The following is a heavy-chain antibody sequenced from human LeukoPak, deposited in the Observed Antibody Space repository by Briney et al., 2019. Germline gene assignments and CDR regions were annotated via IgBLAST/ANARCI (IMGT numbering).Heavy chain of an antibody. CDR3: ARGYRTRFYYYDSSGYYYPDAFDI. CDR1: GGSISSSSYY. J-gene: IGHJ3*02. D-gene: IGHD3-22*01. V-gene: IGHV4-39*07. CDR2: IYYSGST. Sequence: PSETLSLTCTVSGGSISSSSYYWGWIRQPPGKGLEWIGSIYYSGSTYYNPSLKSRVTISVDTSKNQFSLKLSSVTAADTAVYYCARGYRTRFYYYDSSGYYYPDAFDIWGQGTMVTVSS.